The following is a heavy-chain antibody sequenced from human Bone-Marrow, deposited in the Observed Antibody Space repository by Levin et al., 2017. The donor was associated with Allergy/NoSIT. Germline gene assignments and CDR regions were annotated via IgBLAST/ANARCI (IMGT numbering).Heavy chain of an antibody. CDR3: ASGGHVDY. V-gene: IGHV3-7*01. CDR1: EFIFSTYW. J-gene: IGHJ4*02. CDR2: IKYDGSET. D-gene: IGHD3-16*01. Sequence: GESLKISCAAPEFIFSTYWMTWVRQAPGKGLEWVANIKYDGSETYYVDSVKGRFTISRDNAKKSLYLQMNSLRAEDTAVYYCASGGHVDYCGRGTLVIVSS.